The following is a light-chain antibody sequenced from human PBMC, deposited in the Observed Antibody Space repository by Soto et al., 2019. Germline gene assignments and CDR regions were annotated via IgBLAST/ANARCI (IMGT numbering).Light chain of an antibody. Sequence: QSALTQPASVSGSPGQSIXISCTGTSSDVGGYNYVSWYQQHPGKAPKLMIYDVTNRPSGVSNRFSGSKSGNTASLTISWLQAEDEADYYCSSYSTSSTXSYVFGTGTKLTVL. CDR1: SSDVGGYNY. J-gene: IGLJ1*01. V-gene: IGLV2-14*01. CDR3: SSYSTSSTXSYV. CDR2: DVT.